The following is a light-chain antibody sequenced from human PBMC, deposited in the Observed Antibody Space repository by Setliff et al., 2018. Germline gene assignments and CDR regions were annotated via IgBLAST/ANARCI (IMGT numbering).Light chain of an antibody. Sequence: QSALAQPRSVSGSPGQSVTISCTGTSSDVGDYNYVSWYQQHPGKAPKLMIYDVSKRPSGVPDRFSGSKSGNTASLTISGLQAEDEADYYCCSYAGNYTYYVFGTGTKGTVL. CDR2: DVS. V-gene: IGLV2-11*01. CDR3: CSYAGNYTYYV. CDR1: SSDVGDYNY. J-gene: IGLJ1*01.